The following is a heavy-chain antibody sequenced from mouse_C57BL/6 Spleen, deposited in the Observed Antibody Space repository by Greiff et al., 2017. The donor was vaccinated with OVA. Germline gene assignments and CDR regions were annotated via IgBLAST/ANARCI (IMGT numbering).Heavy chain of an antibody. J-gene: IGHJ3*01. D-gene: IGHD2-3*01. CDR2: INPNNGGT. V-gene: IGHV1-26*01. CDR3: ARFYDGYWAWFAY. Sequence: EVQLQQSGPELVKPGASVKISCKASGYTFTDYYMNWVKQSHGKSLEWIGDINPNNGGTSYNQKFKGKATLTVDKSSSTAYMELRSLTSEDSAVYYCARFYDGYWAWFAYWGQGTLVTVSA. CDR1: GYTFTDYY.